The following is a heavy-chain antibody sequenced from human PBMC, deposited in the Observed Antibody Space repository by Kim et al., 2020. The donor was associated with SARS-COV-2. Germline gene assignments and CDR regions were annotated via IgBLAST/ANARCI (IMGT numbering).Heavy chain of an antibody. V-gene: IGHV3-30*18. J-gene: IGHJ6*02. CDR3: AKDGSFFRIALGEDSGGLDV. Sequence: GGSLRLSCAASGFSFNNYGMHWVRQAPGKGLEWVAVISYEGSKKYYADSLKGRLTISRDSSKNTLYLQMNSLRAEDTAVYYCAKDGSFFRIALGEDSGGLDVWGQGTTVTVSS. CDR1: GFSFNNYG. CDR2: ISYEGSKK. D-gene: IGHD2-21*01.